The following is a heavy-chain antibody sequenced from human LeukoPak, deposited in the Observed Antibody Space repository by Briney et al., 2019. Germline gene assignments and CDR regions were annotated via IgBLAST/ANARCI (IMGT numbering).Heavy chain of an antibody. Sequence: ASVKVSCKASGYTFTSYAMHWVRQAPGQRLEWMGWINAGNGNTKYSQKFQGRVTITRDTSASTAYMELSSLRSEDTAVYYCARDRRIAAAGTTYGMDVWGQGTTVTVSS. CDR1: GYTFTSYA. CDR3: ARDRRIAAAGTTYGMDV. CDR2: INAGNGNT. D-gene: IGHD6-13*01. V-gene: IGHV1-3*01. J-gene: IGHJ6*02.